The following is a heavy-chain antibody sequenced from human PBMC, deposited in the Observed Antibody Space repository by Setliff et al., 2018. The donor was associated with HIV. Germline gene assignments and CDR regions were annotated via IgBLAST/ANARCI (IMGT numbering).Heavy chain of an antibody. CDR1: GDSISRSSYY. J-gene: IGHJ6*03. D-gene: IGHD3-3*01. V-gene: IGHV4-39*07. CDR3: ARGVVDYDFWSGSGDYYYMDV. CDR2: IYYIGIT. Sequence: SETLSLTCTVSGDSISRSSYYWGWIRQPPGKGLEWIGNIYYIGITNYYPSLESRVTISVDTSKNQFSLKVNSVTAADTAVYYCARGVVDYDFWSGSGDYYYMDVWGKGTTVTVSS.